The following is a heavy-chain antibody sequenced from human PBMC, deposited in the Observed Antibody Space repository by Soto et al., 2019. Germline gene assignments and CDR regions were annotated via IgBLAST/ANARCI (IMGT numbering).Heavy chain of an antibody. Sequence: ASVKVSCKASGYNFTSYGISWVRQAPGQGLEWMGWISPHNDRTKYARRFQDRVTMTTETPTSTVYMELGSLRSDDTAVYYCARDLYYSSGRYFDHDAFDTWGQGTVVTV. D-gene: IGHD6-19*01. CDR1: GYNFTSYG. CDR3: ARDLYYSSGRYFDHDAFDT. V-gene: IGHV1-18*01. J-gene: IGHJ3*02. CDR2: ISPHNDRT.